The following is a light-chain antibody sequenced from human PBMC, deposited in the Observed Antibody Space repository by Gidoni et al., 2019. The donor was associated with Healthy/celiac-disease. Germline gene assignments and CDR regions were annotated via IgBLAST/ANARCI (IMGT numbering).Light chain of an antibody. CDR1: QCVTSY. CDR2: DAY. Sequence: ELVLTQSPATLSLSPGESATLSCRASQCVTSYLAWYQQKPGQAPRLLIYDAYNRATGIPARFSGSGSGTDFTLTISSLEPEDFAVYYCQQRSNWPPFTFGPGTKVDIK. CDR3: QQRSNWPPFT. J-gene: IGKJ3*01. V-gene: IGKV3-11*01.